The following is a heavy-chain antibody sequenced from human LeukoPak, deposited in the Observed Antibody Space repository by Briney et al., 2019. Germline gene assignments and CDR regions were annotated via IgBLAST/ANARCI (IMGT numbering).Heavy chain of an antibody. CDR1: GYTFTGYY. Sequence: ASVKVSCKASGYTFTGYYMHWVRQAPGQGLEWMGWINPNSGNTDYAQKFQGRVTMTRSTSISTAYMELSSLRSEDTAVYYCARGPTFYYGSGSRGWFDPWGQGTLVTVSS. CDR3: ARGPTFYYGSGSRGWFDP. J-gene: IGHJ5*02. V-gene: IGHV1-8*02. CDR2: INPNSGNT. D-gene: IGHD3-10*01.